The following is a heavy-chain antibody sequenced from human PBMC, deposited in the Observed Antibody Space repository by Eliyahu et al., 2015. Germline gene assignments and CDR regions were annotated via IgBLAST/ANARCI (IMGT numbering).Heavy chain of an antibody. CDR3: ARESSYQRGDY. D-gene: IGHD2-2*01. J-gene: IGHJ4*02. CDR2: IWYDGSKK. Sequence: QVQLVESGGGVVQPGXSLRLXCAASGSTFSSYGMHXVRQAPGKGLEWVAVIWYDGSKKYYADSVKGRFTISRDNSKNTLYLQMNSLRVEDTAVYYCARESSYQRGDYWGQGTLVTVSS. CDR1: GSTFSSYG. V-gene: IGHV3-33*01.